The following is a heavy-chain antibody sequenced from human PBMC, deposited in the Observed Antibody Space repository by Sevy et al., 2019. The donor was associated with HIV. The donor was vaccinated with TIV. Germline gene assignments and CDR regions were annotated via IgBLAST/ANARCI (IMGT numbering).Heavy chain of an antibody. CDR2: ISSSSSTI. Sequence: GGSLRLSCAASGFTFSSYSMNWVRQAPGKGLEWVSYISSSSSTIYYADSVKGRFTISRDKAKNSLYLQMNSLRDEDTAVYYCARDCRVYDSSGYYRGKYYFDYWGQGTLVTVSS. V-gene: IGHV3-48*02. CDR1: GFTFSSYS. J-gene: IGHJ4*02. CDR3: ARDCRVYDSSGYYRGKYYFDY. D-gene: IGHD3-22*01.